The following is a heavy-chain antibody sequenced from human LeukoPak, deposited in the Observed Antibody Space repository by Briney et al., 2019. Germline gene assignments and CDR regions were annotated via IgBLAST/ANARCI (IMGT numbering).Heavy chain of an antibody. CDR3: HLYYYDSSAYFDY. CDR1: GGSLSGYN. D-gene: IGHD3-22*01. V-gene: IGHV4-34*01. CDR2: ITHSGST. Sequence: PSETLSLTCAVYGGSLSGYNWSWIRQPPGKGLEWIGEITHSGSTNYKPSLKSRATISLDTSKNHFSLKLSSVTAADRAVYYCHLYYYDSSAYFDYWGLGTLVTVSS. J-gene: IGHJ4*02.